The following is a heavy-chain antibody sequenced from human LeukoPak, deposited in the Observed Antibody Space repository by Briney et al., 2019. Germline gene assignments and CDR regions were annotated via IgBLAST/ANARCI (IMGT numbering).Heavy chain of an antibody. CDR1: GFTFSSYA. CDR3: AKDLTPSDY. V-gene: IGHV3-23*01. Sequence: GGSLRLSCAASGFTFSSYAMSWDRQTPGKGLEWVSGISDSGGGTYYADSVKGRFTISRDNSKNTLYLQMNSLRAEDTAVYYCAKDLTPSDYWGQGTLVTVSS. CDR2: ISDSGGGT. J-gene: IGHJ4*02.